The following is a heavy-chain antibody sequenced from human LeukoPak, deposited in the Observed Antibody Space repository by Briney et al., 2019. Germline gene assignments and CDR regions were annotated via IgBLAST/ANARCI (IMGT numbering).Heavy chain of an antibody. V-gene: IGHV4-59*01. CDR2: IYYSGST. Sequence: SKTLSLTCTVSGGSISSYYWSWIRQPPGKGLEWIGYIYYSGSTNYNPSLKSRVTISVDTSKNQFSLKLSSVTAADTAVYYCARDREIAVAGTGFDYWGQGTLVTVSS. CDR1: GGSISSYY. J-gene: IGHJ4*02. CDR3: ARDREIAVAGTGFDY. D-gene: IGHD6-19*01.